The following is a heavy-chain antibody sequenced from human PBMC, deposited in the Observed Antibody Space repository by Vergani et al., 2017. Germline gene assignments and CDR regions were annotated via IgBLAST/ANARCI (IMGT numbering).Heavy chain of an antibody. CDR1: GGSFSGYY. CDR2: INHSGST. J-gene: IGHJ3*02. Sequence: QVQLQQWGAGLLKPSETLSLTCAVYGGSFSGYYWSWIRQPPGKGLEWIGEINHSGSTNYNPSLKSRVTISVDTSKNQFSLKLSSVTAADTAVHYCARGGGFDAFDIWGQGTMVTVSS. V-gene: IGHV4-34*01. CDR3: ARGGGFDAFDI.